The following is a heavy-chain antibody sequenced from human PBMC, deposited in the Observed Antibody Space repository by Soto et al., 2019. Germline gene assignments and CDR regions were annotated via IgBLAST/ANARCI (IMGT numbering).Heavy chain of an antibody. CDR1: GFTVCSYS. J-gene: IGHJ6*02. CDR3: ARVTGRHYYGMDV. V-gene: IGHV3-48*01. CDR2: ISSSSSTI. Sequence: HGGSPRLCCADCGFTVCSYSMNWVRQDPGKGLEWVSYISSSSSTIYYADSVKGRFTISRDNAKNSLYLQMNSLRAEDTAVYYCARVTGRHYYGMDVWGQGTTVTVSS.